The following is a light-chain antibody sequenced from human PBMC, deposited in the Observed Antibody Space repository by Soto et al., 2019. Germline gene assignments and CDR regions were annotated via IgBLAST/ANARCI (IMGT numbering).Light chain of an antibody. CDR1: QGISSA. CDR2: DAS. Sequence: AIQLTQSPSSLSASVGDRVTITCRASQGISSALAWYQQKPGRAPKLLIYDASSLERGVPSRFSGSGSGTDFTLTLSSLQPEDFATYSCQQFNSYPISFRRGKRLEIK. V-gene: IGKV1-13*02. CDR3: QQFNSYPIS. J-gene: IGKJ5*01.